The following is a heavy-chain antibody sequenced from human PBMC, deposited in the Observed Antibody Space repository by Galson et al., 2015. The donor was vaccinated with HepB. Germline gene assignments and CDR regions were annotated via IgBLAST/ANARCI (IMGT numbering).Heavy chain of an antibody. D-gene: IGHD6-25*01. CDR1: GFTFNNAW. CDR3: STGGLGL. J-gene: IGHJ4*02. CDR2: IKNKANGGTT. Sequence: SLRLSCAASGFTFNNAWMSWVRQAPGKRLEWVGRIKNKANGGTTDYGAPVKGRFTISRDDSKNTLYLQLSNLKTEDTAVYYCSTGGLGLWGQGTLVTVSS. V-gene: IGHV3-15*01.